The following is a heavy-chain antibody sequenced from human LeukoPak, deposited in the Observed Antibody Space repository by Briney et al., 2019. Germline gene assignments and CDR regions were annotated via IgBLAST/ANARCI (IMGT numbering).Heavy chain of an antibody. CDR3: ASSDAAAGFDY. V-gene: IGHV1-2*02. J-gene: IGHJ4*02. D-gene: IGHD6-25*01. CDR1: WYTFTRYY. CDR2: INPNSGGT. Sequence: GASVKGSCQASWYTFTRYYMDWGGPAPGQRLGWMGWINPNSGGTNYAQKFQGRVTMTRDTSISTAYMELSRLRSDDTAVYYCASSDAAAGFDYWGQGTLVTVSS.